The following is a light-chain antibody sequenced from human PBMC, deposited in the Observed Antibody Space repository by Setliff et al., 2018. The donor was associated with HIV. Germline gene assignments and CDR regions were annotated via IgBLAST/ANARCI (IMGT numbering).Light chain of an antibody. Sequence: QSALTQPASVSGSPGQSITISCTGTSRDVGGYNYVSWYQQHPGKAPKLMIYEVSNRPSGVSNRFSGSKSGNTASLTISGLQAEDEADYYCSSYTTSSTVLFGGGTKATVL. V-gene: IGLV2-14*01. J-gene: IGLJ2*01. CDR3: SSYTTSSTVL. CDR2: EVS. CDR1: SRDVGGYNY.